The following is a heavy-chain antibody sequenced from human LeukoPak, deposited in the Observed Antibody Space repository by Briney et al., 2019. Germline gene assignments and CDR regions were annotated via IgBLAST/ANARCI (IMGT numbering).Heavy chain of an antibody. D-gene: IGHD5-18*01. V-gene: IGHV3-23*01. CDR1: GFTFSSYA. Sequence: GSLRLSCAASGFTFSSYAMSWVRQAPGKGLEWVSAISGSGGSTYHADSVKGRFTISRDNSKNALYLQMNSLRAEDTAVYYCAKLVDTAMVTAFDYWGQGTLVTVSS. J-gene: IGHJ4*02. CDR2: ISGSGGST. CDR3: AKLVDTAMVTAFDY.